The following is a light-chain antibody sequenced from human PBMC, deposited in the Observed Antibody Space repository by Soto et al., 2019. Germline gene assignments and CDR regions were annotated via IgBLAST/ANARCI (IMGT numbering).Light chain of an antibody. CDR1: QSVSSY. CDR2: DAS. Sequence: EIVLTQSPATLSLSPGERATLSCRASQSVSSYLAWYQQKPGQAPRLFIYDASSRATGIPARFTGSGSGTDFTLTITSLEPEDFAVYYCQQRTTWPLTFGGGTKVEIK. V-gene: IGKV3-11*01. CDR3: QQRTTWPLT. J-gene: IGKJ4*01.